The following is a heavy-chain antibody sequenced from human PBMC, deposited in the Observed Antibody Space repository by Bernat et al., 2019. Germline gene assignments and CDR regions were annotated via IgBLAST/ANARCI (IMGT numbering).Heavy chain of an antibody. D-gene: IGHD1-26*01. CDR1: GFTFSSYA. V-gene: IGHV3-23*01. CDR3: ATDLIVGANFDY. J-gene: IGHJ4*02. Sequence: EVQLLESGGGLVQPGGSLRLSCVASGFTFSSYAMSWVRQAPGKGLEWVSAISGSGGSTYYADSVKGRFTISRDNSKNTLYLQMNSLRAEDTAVYYCATDLIVGANFDYWGQGTLVTVSS. CDR2: ISGSGGST.